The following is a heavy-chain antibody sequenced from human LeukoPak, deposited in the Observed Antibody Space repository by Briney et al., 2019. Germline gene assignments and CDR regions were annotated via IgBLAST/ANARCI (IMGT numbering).Heavy chain of an antibody. D-gene: IGHD1-26*01. V-gene: IGHV1-46*01. CDR3: ARVSASSLHFDY. CDR2: INPSGSST. CDR1: GYTFTSYY. Sequence: GASVKVSCKASGYTFTSYYMDWVRQAPGQGLEWMGIINPSGSSTSYAQKFQGRVTMTRDTSTSTAYMELSSLRSEDTAVYYCARVSASSLHFDYWGQGTLVTVSS. J-gene: IGHJ4*02.